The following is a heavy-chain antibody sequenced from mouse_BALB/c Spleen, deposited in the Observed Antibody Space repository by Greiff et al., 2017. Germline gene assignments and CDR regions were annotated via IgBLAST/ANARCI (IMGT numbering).Heavy chain of an antibody. D-gene: IGHD1-1*01. CDR1: GYTFTDYE. CDR3: MKHYYGSSYNYYAMDY. Sequence: VKLQESGAELVRPGASVTLSCKASGYTFTDYEMHWVKQTPVHGLEWIGAIDPETGGTAYNQKFKGKATLTADKSSSTAYMELRSLTSEDSAVYYCMKHYYGSSYNYYAMDYWGQGTSVTVSS. V-gene: IGHV1-15*01. CDR2: IDPETGGT. J-gene: IGHJ4*01.